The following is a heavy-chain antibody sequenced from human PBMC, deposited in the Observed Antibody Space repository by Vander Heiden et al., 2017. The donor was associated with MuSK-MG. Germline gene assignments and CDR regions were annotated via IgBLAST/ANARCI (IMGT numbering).Heavy chain of an antibody. V-gene: IGHV1-2*06. Sequence: QVQLVQSGAEVKKPGASVKVSCKASGYTFTGYYMHWVRQAPGQGLEWMGRINPNSGGTNYAQKLQGRVTMTRDTSISTAYMELSRLRSDDTAVYYCARGSDCSSTSCFAPSNYYYYYYMDVWGKGTTVTVSS. CDR2: INPNSGGT. J-gene: IGHJ6*03. CDR1: GYTFTGYY. CDR3: ARGSDCSSTSCFAPSNYYYYYYMDV. D-gene: IGHD2-2*01.